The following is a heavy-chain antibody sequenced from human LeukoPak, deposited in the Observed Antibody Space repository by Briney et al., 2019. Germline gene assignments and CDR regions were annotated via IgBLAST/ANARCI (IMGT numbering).Heavy chain of an antibody. V-gene: IGHV3-30*18. Sequence: GGSLRLSCAASGFTFSSYGMHWVRQAPGKGLEWVAVISYDGSNKYYADSVKGRFTISRDNSKNTLYLQMNSLRAEDTAVYYCAKGSVVVPAGGRYFDYWGQGTLVTVSS. CDR3: AKGSVVVPAGGRYFDY. J-gene: IGHJ4*02. CDR2: ISYDGSNK. D-gene: IGHD2-2*01. CDR1: GFTFSSYG.